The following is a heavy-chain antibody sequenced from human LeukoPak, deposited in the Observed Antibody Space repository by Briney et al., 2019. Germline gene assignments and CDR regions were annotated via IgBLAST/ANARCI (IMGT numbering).Heavy chain of an antibody. V-gene: IGHV3-21*01. CDR1: GFTFSSYS. J-gene: IGHJ6*02. CDR2: ISSSSSYI. D-gene: IGHD2-2*03. CDR3: ARDAGYCSSTSCYVGMDV. Sequence: GGSLRLSCAASGFTFSSYSMNWVRQAPGKGLEWVSSISSSSSYIYYADSVKGRFTISRDNAENSLYLQMNSLRAEDTAVYYCARDAGYCSSTSCYVGMDVWGQGTTVTVSS.